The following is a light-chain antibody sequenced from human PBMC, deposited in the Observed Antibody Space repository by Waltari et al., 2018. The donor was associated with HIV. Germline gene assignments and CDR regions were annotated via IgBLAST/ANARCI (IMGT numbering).Light chain of an antibody. J-gene: IGKJ4*01. Sequence: DIQMTQSPSSVSASVGDRVTITCRASQGISSWLVWYQQKPGKSPKLLIYEASTVQSGVPSRFSGSGSATVFTLTISDLQPEDFATYYCQQASSFPLTFGGGTTVEIK. V-gene: IGKV1-12*01. CDR3: QQASSFPLT. CDR2: EAS. CDR1: QGISSW.